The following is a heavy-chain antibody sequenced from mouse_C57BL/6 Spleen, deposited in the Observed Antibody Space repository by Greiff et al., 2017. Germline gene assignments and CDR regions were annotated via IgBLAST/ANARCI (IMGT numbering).Heavy chain of an antibody. CDR3: TNWDEGFAY. CDR1: GFNIKDDY. D-gene: IGHD4-1*01. J-gene: IGHJ3*01. V-gene: IGHV14-4*01. Sequence: VQLKQSGAELVRPGASVKLSCTASGFNIKDDYMHWVKQRPEQGLEWIGWIDPENGDTEYASKFQGKATITADTSSNTAYLQLSSLTSEDTAVYYCTNWDEGFAYWGQGDLVTVSA. CDR2: IDPENGDT.